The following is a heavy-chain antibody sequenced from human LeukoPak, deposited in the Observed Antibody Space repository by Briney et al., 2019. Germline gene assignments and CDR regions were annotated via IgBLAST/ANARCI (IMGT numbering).Heavy chain of an antibody. D-gene: IGHD3-3*01. CDR3: ARDHKNLEWLSLGTGFDP. CDR2: IIPIFGTA. CDR1: GGTFSSYA. V-gene: IGHV1-69*05. Sequence: SVKVSCKASGGTFSSYAISWVRQAPGQGLEWMGRIIPIFGTANYAQKFQGRVTITTDESTSTAYMELSSLRSDDTAVYYCARDHKNLEWLSLGTGFDPWGQGTLVTVSS. J-gene: IGHJ5*02.